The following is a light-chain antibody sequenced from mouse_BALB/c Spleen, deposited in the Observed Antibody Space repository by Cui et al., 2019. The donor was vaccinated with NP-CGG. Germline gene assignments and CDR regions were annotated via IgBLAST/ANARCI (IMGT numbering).Light chain of an antibody. CDR1: TGAVTTSNY. Sequence: QAFVTRVSAPTTSPGETVTLTCRSSTGAVTTSNYANWVQEKSDHLFTGLIGGTNNRAPGVPARFSGSLIGDKAALTITGAQTEDEAIYFCSLWYSNHWVFGGGTKLTVL. J-gene: IGLJ1*01. CDR2: GTN. V-gene: IGLV1*01. CDR3: SLWYSNHWV.